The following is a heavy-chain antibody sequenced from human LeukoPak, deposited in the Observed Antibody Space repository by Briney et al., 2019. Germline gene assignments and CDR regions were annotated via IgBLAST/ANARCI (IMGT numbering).Heavy chain of an antibody. CDR2: INPNSGGT. CDR3: ARVAYCTKGVCINFDL. D-gene: IGHD2-8*01. J-gene: IGHJ4*02. Sequence: ASVKVSCKASGYTFTGSYIHWMRQAPGQGLEWMGWINPNSGGTKYAQKLQGRVTVTRDTSTSTAYMELSGLRADDTAVYYCARVAYCTKGVCINFDLWGQGTLVTVSS. CDR1: GYTFTGSY. V-gene: IGHV1-2*02.